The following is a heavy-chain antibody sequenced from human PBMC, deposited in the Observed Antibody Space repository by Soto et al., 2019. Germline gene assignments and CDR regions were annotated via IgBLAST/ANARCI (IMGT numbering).Heavy chain of an antibody. CDR3: ARELTMYYYDSSGAFDI. D-gene: IGHD3-22*01. CDR2: IIPIFGTA. V-gene: IGHV1-69*13. Sequence: SVKVSCKASGGTFSSYAISWVRQAPGQGLEWMGGIIPIFGTANYAQKFQGRVTITADESTSTAYMELSSLRSEDTDVYYCARELTMYYYDSSGAFDIWGQGTRVTV. J-gene: IGHJ3*02. CDR1: GGTFSSYA.